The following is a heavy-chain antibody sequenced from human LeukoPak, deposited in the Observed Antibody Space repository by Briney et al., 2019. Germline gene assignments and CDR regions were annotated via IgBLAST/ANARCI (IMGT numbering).Heavy chain of an antibody. CDR2: INQDGSET. Sequence: GGSLRLSCAASGFTFSSYWMSWVRQAPGKGLEWVANINQDGSETYYVDSLRGRFAISRDNAKKSLYLQIDGLRAEDTAVYYCALAFGLTFFDIPSSWYFACWGRGNLVTVSS. J-gene: IGHJ2*01. V-gene: IGHV3-7*01. CDR1: GFTFSSYW. CDR3: ALAFGLTFFDIPSSWYFAC. D-gene: IGHD2-21*01.